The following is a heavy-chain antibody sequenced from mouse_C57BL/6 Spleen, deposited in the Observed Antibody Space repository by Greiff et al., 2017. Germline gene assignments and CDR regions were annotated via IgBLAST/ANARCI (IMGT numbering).Heavy chain of an antibody. CDR3: ASSLILYFDY. J-gene: IGHJ2*01. CDR1: GYSITSGYY. Sequence: EVKLQESGPGLVKPSQSLSLTCSVTGYSITSGYYWNWIRQFPGNKLEWMGYISYDGSNNYNPSLKNRISITRDTSKNQFFLKLNSVTTEDTATYFCASSLILYFDYWGQGTTLTVSS. CDR2: ISYDGSN. V-gene: IGHV3-6*01.